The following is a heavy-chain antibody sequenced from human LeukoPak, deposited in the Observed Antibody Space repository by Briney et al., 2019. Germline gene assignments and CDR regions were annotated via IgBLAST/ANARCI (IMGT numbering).Heavy chain of an antibody. Sequence: SETLSLTCAVSGYPISRGYYWGWIRQPPGKGLEWIGSIYHGGSTYYNPSLKSRVTISVDTSKSHFSLKLSYVTDADTAVYYCARGGLGYCSGDNCYSFYFYWGQGTLVTVSS. V-gene: IGHV4-38-2*01. CDR1: GYPISRGYY. CDR3: ARGGLGYCSGDNCYSFYFY. CDR2: IYHGGST. D-gene: IGHD2-15*01. J-gene: IGHJ4*02.